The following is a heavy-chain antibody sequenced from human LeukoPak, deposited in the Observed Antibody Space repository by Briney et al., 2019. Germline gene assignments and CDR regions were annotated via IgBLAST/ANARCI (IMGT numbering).Heavy chain of an antibody. CDR3: AKASTFGELNRPFDY. CDR1: GFNFSDYS. D-gene: IGHD3-10*01. Sequence: GGSLRLSCAASGFNFSDYSMNWVRQAPGKGLEWVSVISGGGGTTYYSDSVKGRFTISRDNSKNTLYLQMNSLRAEDTAVYYCAKASTFGELNRPFDYWGQGTLVTVSS. CDR2: ISGGGGTT. J-gene: IGHJ4*02. V-gene: IGHV3-23*01.